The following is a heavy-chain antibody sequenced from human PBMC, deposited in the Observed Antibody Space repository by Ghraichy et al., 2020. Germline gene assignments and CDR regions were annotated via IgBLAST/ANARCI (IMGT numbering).Heavy chain of an antibody. Sequence: GSLRLSCVGSGFTLSSYGMNWVRQSPGKGLEWVSYITSSGRTISYADSVKGRFTISRDIAQNSLYLQMNSLRDEDTAVYYCARASRVVRFYYYDGMDVWGQGTTVTVTS. CDR3: ARASRVVRFYYYDGMDV. J-gene: IGHJ6*02. CDR1: GFTLSSYG. CDR2: ITSSGRTI. D-gene: IGHD4-23*01. V-gene: IGHV3-48*02.